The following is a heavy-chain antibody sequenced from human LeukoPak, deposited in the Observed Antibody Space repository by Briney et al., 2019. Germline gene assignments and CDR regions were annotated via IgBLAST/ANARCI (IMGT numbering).Heavy chain of an antibody. Sequence: SVSVSSKTSVGRFTNYAITWGCQTPGPGGGWMGRFFPMRDITNYAQHFQDRVTITADKPTTTVYMEVNSLISEDMGVYFCARGSYDGTYYFDSWGQGTLVTVSS. CDR3: ARGSYDGTYYFDS. CDR1: VGRFTNYA. CDR2: FFPMRDIT. J-gene: IGHJ4*02. D-gene: IGHD3-16*01. V-gene: IGHV1-69*04.